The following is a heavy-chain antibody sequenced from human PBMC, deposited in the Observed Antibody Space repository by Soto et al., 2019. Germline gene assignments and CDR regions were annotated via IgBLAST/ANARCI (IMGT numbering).Heavy chain of an antibody. CDR3: ARARLRAVYAVDI. Sequence: WTWIRPRPGKGLEWIGYIYYSGSTYYSPSLKSRLSISLDTSKNQFSLRLSSVTAADTAMYYCARARLRAVYAVDIWGQGTMVTVSS. J-gene: IGHJ3*02. CDR2: IYYSGST. V-gene: IGHV4-31*02. D-gene: IGHD5-12*01.